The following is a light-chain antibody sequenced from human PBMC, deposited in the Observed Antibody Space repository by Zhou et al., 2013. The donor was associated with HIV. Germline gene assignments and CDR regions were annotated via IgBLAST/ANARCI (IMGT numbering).Light chain of an antibody. CDR1: QSISSW. J-gene: IGKJ1*01. Sequence: DIQMTQSPSTLSASVGDRVTINCRASQSISSWLAWYQQKPGKAPKVLIYKASSLESGVPSRFSGSGSGTEFTLTISSLQPDDSATYYCQQYNSYWTFGQGTKVEIK. CDR3: QQYNSYWT. CDR2: KAS. V-gene: IGKV1-5*03.